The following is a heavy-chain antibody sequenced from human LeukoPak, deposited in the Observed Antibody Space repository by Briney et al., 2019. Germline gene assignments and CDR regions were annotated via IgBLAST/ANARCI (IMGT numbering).Heavy chain of an antibody. CDR2: INHSGST. J-gene: IGHJ5*02. D-gene: IGHD3-22*01. CDR1: GGSFSGYY. Sequence: SETLPLTCAVYGGSFSGYYWSWIRQPPGKGLEWIGEINHSGSTNYNPSLKSRVTISVDTSKNQFSLKLSSVTAADTAVYYCARVVLYYYDSSDNWFDPWGQGTLVTVSS. V-gene: IGHV4-34*01. CDR3: ARVVLYYYDSSDNWFDP.